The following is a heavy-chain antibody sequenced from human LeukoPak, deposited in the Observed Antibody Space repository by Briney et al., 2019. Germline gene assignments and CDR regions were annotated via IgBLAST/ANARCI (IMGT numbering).Heavy chain of an antibody. J-gene: IGHJ6*03. Sequence: SETLSLTCAVSGGSISSGGYSWSWIRQPPGKGLEWIGYIYHSGSTYYNPSLKSRVTISVDRSKNQFSLKLSSVTAADTAVYYCARRIAARPSYYYYYYMDVWGKGTTVTVSS. CDR2: IYHSGST. V-gene: IGHV4-30-2*01. CDR1: GGSISSGGYS. D-gene: IGHD6-6*01. CDR3: ARRIAARPSYYYYYYMDV.